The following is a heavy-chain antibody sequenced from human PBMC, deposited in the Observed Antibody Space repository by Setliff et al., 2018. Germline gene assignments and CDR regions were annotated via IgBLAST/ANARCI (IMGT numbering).Heavy chain of an antibody. CDR1: GGSIRSYY. CDR2: IYTSGRT. Sequence: PSETLSLTCTVSGGSIRSYYWSWIRQPPGKGLEWIGYIYTSGRTNYNPSLKSRVTISVDTSKNQFTLKVSSVTAADTAVYFCARTARVPDCSGQGILVTVSS. CDR3: ARTARVPDC. V-gene: IGHV4-4*08. J-gene: IGHJ4*02.